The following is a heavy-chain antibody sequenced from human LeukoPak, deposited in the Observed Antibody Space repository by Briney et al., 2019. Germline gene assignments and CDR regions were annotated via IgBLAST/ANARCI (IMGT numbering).Heavy chain of an antibody. CDR1: GFTFSSAW. Sequence: GGSLRLSCAASGFTFSSAWMSWVRQAPGRGLEWVGRIKRKGDDGTIDYAAPVKGRLSISRDDSKNTLYLQMNSLKSEDTAVYYCTAGTGRSDFDYWGQGTLVTVSS. V-gene: IGHV3-15*01. CDR3: TAGTGRSDFDY. CDR2: IKRKGDDGTI. J-gene: IGHJ4*02. D-gene: IGHD3/OR15-3a*01.